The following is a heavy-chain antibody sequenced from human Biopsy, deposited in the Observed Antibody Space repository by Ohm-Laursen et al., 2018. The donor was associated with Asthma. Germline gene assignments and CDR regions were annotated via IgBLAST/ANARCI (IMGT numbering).Heavy chain of an antibody. CDR1: GDSITSGGCC. CDR3: ARTTYGHDGFDP. Sequence: SQTLSLTCTVSGDSITSGGCCWNWIRQHPVKGLEWIGHIYYSGSTHYNPSLKSRVSISLDTSKNQFSLSLTSVTAADTAVYYCARTTYGHDGFDPWGQGTLVTVSS. CDR2: IYYSGST. V-gene: IGHV4-31*03. J-gene: IGHJ5*02. D-gene: IGHD4-17*01.